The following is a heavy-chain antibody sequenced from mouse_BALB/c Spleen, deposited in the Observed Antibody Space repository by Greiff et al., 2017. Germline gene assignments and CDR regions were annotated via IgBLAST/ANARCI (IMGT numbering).Heavy chain of an antibody. Sequence: DVKLVESGPGLVKPSQSLSLTCSVTGYSITSGYSWNWIRQFPGNKLEWMGYISYDGSNNYNPSLKNRISITRDTSKNQFFLKLNSVTTEDTATYYCARDGNLGFDYWGQGTTLTVSS. D-gene: IGHD2-1*01. V-gene: IGHV3-6*02. J-gene: IGHJ2*01. CDR1: GYSITSGYS. CDR2: ISYDGSN. CDR3: ARDGNLGFDY.